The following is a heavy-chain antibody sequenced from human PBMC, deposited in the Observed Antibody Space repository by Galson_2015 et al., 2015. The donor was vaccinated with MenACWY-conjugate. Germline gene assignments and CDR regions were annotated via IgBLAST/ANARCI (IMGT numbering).Heavy chain of an antibody. Sequence: SLRLSCAASGFTFSDYYMSWIRQAPGKGLEWLSYISSSISYANYADSVKGRFTISRDNAKNSLYLQMNSLRAEDTAVYYCARGPPILRSSSCDWFDPWGQGTLVTVSS. D-gene: IGHD3-9*01. CDR2: ISSSISYA. V-gene: IGHV3-11*05. CDR1: GFTFSDYY. J-gene: IGHJ5*02. CDR3: ARGPPILRSSSCDWFDP.